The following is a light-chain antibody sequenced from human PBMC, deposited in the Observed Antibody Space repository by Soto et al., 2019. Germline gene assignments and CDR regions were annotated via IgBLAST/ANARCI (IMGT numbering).Light chain of an antibody. CDR1: QSVSSSY. CDR2: GAS. J-gene: IGKJ1*01. CDR3: QQYGSSPRT. V-gene: IGKV3-20*01. Sequence: EIVLTQSPGTLPLSPGERATLSCRASQSVSSSYLAWYQQKPGQAPRLLIYGASSRATGIPDRFSGSGSGTDFTLTISRLEPEDFAVYYCQQYGSSPRTFGQGIKVEIK.